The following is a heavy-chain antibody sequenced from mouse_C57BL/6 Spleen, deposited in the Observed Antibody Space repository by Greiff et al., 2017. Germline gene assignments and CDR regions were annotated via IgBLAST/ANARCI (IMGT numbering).Heavy chain of an antibody. CDR3: ARHEGRFTTVVATGFDY. J-gene: IGHJ2*01. CDR2: FYPGSGRI. D-gene: IGHD1-1*01. CDR1: GYTFTEYT. V-gene: IGHV1-62-2*01. Sequence: VQLQQSGAELVKPGASVKLSCKASGYTFTEYTIHWVKQRSGQGLEWIGWFYPGSGRIKYNEKFKDKATLTADKSSSTVYMELSRLTSEDSAVYFCARHEGRFTTVVATGFDYWGQGTTLTVSS.